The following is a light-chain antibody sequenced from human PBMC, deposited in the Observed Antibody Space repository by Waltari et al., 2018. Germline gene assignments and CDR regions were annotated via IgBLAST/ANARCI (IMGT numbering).Light chain of an antibody. CDR2: RNS. J-gene: IGLJ1*01. Sequence: QSVLTQAPSVSGTLGQSVAISCSGATSNVGKNHVYWYQQLPGTAPTLLIYRNSQRPSGVPDRFSASKSDTSASLTISGLRSEDEADYYCITWDDSLGGYYVFGTGTTVTVL. CDR3: ITWDDSLGGYYV. V-gene: IGLV1-47*01. CDR1: TSNVGKNH.